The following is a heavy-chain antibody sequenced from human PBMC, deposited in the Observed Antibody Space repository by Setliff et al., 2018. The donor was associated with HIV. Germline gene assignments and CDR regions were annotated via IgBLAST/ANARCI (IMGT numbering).Heavy chain of an antibody. CDR1: GFTFSSYS. CDR3: ARVWETLQSYALDI. J-gene: IGHJ3*02. CDR2: ISSSSSYI. Sequence: PGGSLRLSCAASGFTFSSYSMNWVRQAPGKGLEWVSSISSSSSYIYYADSVKGRFTISRDNAKNSLYLQMNSLRAEDTAVYYCARVWETLQSYALDIWGQGTMVTVSS. D-gene: IGHD1-26*01. V-gene: IGHV3-21*01.